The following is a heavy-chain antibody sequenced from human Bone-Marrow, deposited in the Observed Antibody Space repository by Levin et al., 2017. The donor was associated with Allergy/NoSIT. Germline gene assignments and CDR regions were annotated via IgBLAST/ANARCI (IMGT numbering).Heavy chain of an antibody. CDR3: TRDRPHTWFDP. CDR1: GISFSSHW. J-gene: IGHJ5*02. Sequence: PGESLKISCAASGISFSSHWMHWVRQASGKGLVWVSRINNDGSDTVYADSVKGRFTISRDNSKNTLYLQMNSLRPEDTAVYYCTRDRPHTWFDPWGQGTLVTVSS. V-gene: IGHV3-74*01. CDR2: INNDGSDT.